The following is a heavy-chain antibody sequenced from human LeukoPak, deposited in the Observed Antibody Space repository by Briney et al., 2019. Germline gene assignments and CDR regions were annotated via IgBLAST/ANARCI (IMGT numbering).Heavy chain of an antibody. Sequence: PGGSLRLSCAASGFTFSTYAMSWVRQAPGKGLEWVSGISGSGGSTYYADSVKGRFTISRDNSKNTLYLQMNSLRAEDTAVCYCANGKAVADTSDSWGQGTLVTVSS. CDR3: ANGKAVADTSDS. CDR1: GFTFSTYA. J-gene: IGHJ4*02. CDR2: ISGSGGST. D-gene: IGHD6-19*01. V-gene: IGHV3-23*01.